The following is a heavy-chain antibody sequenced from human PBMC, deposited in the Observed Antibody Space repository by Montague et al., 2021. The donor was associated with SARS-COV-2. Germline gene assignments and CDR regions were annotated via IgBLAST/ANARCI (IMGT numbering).Heavy chain of an antibody. D-gene: IGHD3-10*01. J-gene: IGHJ6*02. CDR2: ISYDGSKT. CDR1: GFTFNAFA. Sequence: SLRLSCAASGFTFNAFAMHWVRQAPGKGLEWVAVISYDGSKTFTADSVKGRVTISRDNSKSTLSLQMNSLRPEDTAVYYCARDQTEFDNRWFYYNYNYGLDVWGQGITVTVSS. CDR3: ARDQTEFDNRWFYYNYNYGLDV. V-gene: IGHV3-30*04.